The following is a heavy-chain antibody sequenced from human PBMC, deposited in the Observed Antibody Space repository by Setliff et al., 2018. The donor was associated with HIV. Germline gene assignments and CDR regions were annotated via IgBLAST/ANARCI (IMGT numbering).Heavy chain of an antibody. CDR2: IYTDGTI. V-gene: IGHV4-61*09. Sequence: PSETLSLTCSVSGGSISSGNYYWGWTRQPAGKGLEWIGHIYTDGTIKYNPSLKSRLTISLDTSKNQFSLKLNSVTAADTAVYYCGRGGQSSGYAIEYWGQGTLVTVSS. CDR3: GRGGQSSGYAIEY. D-gene: IGHD5-12*01. J-gene: IGHJ4*02. CDR1: GGSISSGNYY.